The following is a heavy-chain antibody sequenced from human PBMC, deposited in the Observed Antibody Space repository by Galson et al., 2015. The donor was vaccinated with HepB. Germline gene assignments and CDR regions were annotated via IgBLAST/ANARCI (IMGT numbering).Heavy chain of an antibody. Sequence: SLRLSCAASGFVFSASAMHWVRQASGKGLEWVGRTRSKAYSFATEYATSVKGRFTISRHDSRNTAYLQMNSLNTEDTAVYYCTRRSDYGDYVDYWGRGTLVTVSS. V-gene: IGHV3-73*01. CDR2: TRSKAYSFAT. CDR1: GFVFSASA. CDR3: TRRSDYGDYVDY. J-gene: IGHJ4*02. D-gene: IGHD4-17*01.